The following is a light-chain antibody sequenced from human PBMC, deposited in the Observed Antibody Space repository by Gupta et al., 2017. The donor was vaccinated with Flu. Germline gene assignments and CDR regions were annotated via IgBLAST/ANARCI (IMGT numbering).Light chain of an antibody. CDR3: KQYGYWRT. CDR2: RAS. CDR1: QSVSNN. V-gene: IGKV3D-15*01. Sequence: EVVMTQSPATLSVSPGGRATLTCRASQSVSNNLAWYQQRPGQAPRLLIHRASVRVTGTPPRFSGSGSGTEFTLSIGSLQSEDSAVYYCKQYGYWRTFGQGTKVEVK. J-gene: IGKJ1*01.